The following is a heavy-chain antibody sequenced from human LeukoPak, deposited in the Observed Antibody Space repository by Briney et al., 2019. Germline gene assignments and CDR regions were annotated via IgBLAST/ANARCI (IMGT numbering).Heavy chain of an antibody. J-gene: IGHJ3*02. CDR3: ARDALGEAFDI. Sequence: GGSQRLSCAASGFTFSSYSMNWVRQAPGKGLEWVSCISSSRSYIYYADSVKGRFTISRDNAKNSLYPQMNSLRAEDTAVYYCARDALGEAFDIWGQGTMVTVSS. D-gene: IGHD3-16*01. CDR2: ISSSRSYI. V-gene: IGHV3-21*01. CDR1: GFTFSSYS.